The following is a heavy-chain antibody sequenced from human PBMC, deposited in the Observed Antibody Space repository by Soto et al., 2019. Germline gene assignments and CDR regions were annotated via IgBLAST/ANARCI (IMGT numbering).Heavy chain of an antibody. Sequence: QVQLQQWGAGLLKPSETLSLTCAVCGGSVSSGSYYWSWIRQPPGKGLEWIGEMSHSGGTHFNPSLKSRVTISVDTSKNQFSLKMSFVTAADTALYYCARVERGTATTVVDAFDIWGPGTMVTVSS. CDR2: MSHSGGT. V-gene: IGHV4-34*01. J-gene: IGHJ3*02. CDR1: GGSVSSGSYY. CDR3: ARVERGTATTVVDAFDI. D-gene: IGHD1-1*01.